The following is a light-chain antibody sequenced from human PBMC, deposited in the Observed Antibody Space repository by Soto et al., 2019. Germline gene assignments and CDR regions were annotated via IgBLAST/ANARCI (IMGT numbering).Light chain of an antibody. CDR1: QSVSSSY. J-gene: IGKJ5*01. V-gene: IGKV3-20*01. CDR2: GAS. CDR3: QQYVSSPPIT. Sequence: EIVLTQSPGTLSLSPGERATLSCRASQSVSSSYLAWYQQKPGQAPRLLIYGASSRATAIPDRFSGSGSGTDVTLTISRLEPEDFAVYYCQQYVSSPPITFGQGTRLEIK.